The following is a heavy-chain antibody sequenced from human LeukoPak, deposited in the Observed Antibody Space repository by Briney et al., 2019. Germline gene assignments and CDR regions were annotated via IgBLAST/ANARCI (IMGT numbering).Heavy chain of an antibody. Sequence: SETLSLTCAVYGGSITGYYWSWIRQTPGRGLEWVGEIHYSVATSYNPSLKSRATISTDTSKNQFSLRLSSVTAADTAVYYCARANILTGYCFDFWGQGALVTVSS. CDR2: IHYSVAT. CDR3: ARANILTGYCFDF. D-gene: IGHD3-9*01. J-gene: IGHJ4*02. CDR1: GGSITGYY. V-gene: IGHV4-34*01.